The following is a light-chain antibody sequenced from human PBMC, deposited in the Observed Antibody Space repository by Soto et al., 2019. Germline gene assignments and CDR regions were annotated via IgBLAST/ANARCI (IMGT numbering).Light chain of an antibody. V-gene: IGKV1-5*03. Sequence: QVNHPPSALSASVGDRVTIHCRASENIGVWLAWYQQKPGKAPKLLIYKASSLQSGVPSRFSGGGSGTEFTLTISSLRPDDFATYYCQHYNSYSEAFGQGTEV. CDR1: ENIGVW. J-gene: IGKJ1*01. CDR3: QHYNSYSEA. CDR2: KAS.